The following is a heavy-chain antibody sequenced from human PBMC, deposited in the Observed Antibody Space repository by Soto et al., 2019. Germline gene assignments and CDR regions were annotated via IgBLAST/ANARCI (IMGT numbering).Heavy chain of an antibody. D-gene: IGHD3-22*01. J-gene: IGHJ6*02. CDR3: ARKRSLVVTGVIPTNYLSGLDV. V-gene: IGHV1-18*01. CDR2: ISAYNGNT. Sequence: QAQLVQSGAEVKKPGASVKVSCKASGYTFTSYGISWVRQAPGQGLVGMGWISAYNGNTGYAQNLQVRVTMTTDTPTSTAYMEQRSLKSDDTAVYYCARKRSLVVTGVIPTNYLSGLDVLGPGTTVTGS. CDR1: GYTFTSYG.